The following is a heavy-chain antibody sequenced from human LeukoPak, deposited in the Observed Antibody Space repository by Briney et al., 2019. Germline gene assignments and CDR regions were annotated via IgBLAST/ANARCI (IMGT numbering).Heavy chain of an antibody. J-gene: IGHJ5*02. V-gene: IGHV4-4*07. CDR1: GGSISSYY. CDR2: IYTSGST. CDR3: ARGGRPKGYWNDEDWFDP. D-gene: IGHD1-1*01. Sequence: PSETLSLTCTVSGGSISSYYWSWIRQPAGKGLEWIGRIYTSGSTNYNPSLKSRVTMSVDTSKNQFSLRLSSVTAADTAVYYCARGGRPKGYWNDEDWFDPWGQGTLVTVSS.